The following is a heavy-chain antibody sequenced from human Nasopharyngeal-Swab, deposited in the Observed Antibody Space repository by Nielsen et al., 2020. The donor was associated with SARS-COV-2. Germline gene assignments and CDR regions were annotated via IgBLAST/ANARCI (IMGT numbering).Heavy chain of an antibody. Sequence: RQAPGKGLGWIGYIYYSGSTYYNPSLKSRVTISVDTSKNQFSLKLSSVTAADTAVYYCASSAVVANINGWFDPWGQGTLVTVSS. V-gene: IGHV4-31*02. J-gene: IGHJ5*02. CDR2: IYYSGST. CDR3: ASSAVVANINGWFDP. D-gene: IGHD5-12*01.